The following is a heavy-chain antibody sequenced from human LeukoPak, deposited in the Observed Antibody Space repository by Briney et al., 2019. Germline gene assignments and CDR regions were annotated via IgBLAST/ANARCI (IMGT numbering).Heavy chain of an antibody. D-gene: IGHD5-12*01. CDR2: IYYSGST. CDR3: ARAQHTDIVATTYFDY. CDR1: GGSISSGGYY. V-gene: IGHV4-31*03. Sequence: SETLSLTCTVSGGSISSGGYYWSWIRQHPGKGLEWIGYIYYSGSTYYNPSLKSRVTISVDTSKNQFSLKLSSVTAADTAVYYCARAQHTDIVATTYFDYWGQGTLVTVSS. J-gene: IGHJ4*02.